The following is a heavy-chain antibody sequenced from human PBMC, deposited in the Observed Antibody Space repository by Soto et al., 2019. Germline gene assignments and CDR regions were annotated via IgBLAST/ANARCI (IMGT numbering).Heavy chain of an antibody. D-gene: IGHD4-4*01. V-gene: IGHV3-21*01. CDR1: GFTFSSYS. Sequence: GGSLRLSCAASGFTFSSYSMNWVRQAPGKRLEWLSSIGSSSSNIYYADSVKGRFTISRDNAENSLFLQMNSLRAEDTAVYYCARGLYRLAYFDYWGQGALVTVSS. J-gene: IGHJ4*02. CDR3: ARGLYRLAYFDY. CDR2: IGSSSSNI.